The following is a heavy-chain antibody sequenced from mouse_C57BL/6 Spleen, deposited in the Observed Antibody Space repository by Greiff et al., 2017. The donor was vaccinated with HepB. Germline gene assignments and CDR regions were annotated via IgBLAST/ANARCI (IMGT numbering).Heavy chain of an antibody. V-gene: IGHV1-26*01. CDR2: INPNNGGT. J-gene: IGHJ4*01. CDR1: GYTFTDYY. Sequence: EVQLQQSGPELVKPGASVKISCKASGYTFTDYYMNWVKQSHGKSLEWIGDINPNNGGTSYNQKFKGKATLTVDKSSSTAYMELRSLTSEDSAVYYCALTCFYAMDYWGQGTSVTVSS. D-gene: IGHD2-13*01. CDR3: ALTCFYAMDY.